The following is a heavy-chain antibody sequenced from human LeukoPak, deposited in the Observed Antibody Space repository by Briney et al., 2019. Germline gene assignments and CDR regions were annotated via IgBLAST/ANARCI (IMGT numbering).Heavy chain of an antibody. Sequence: GGSLRLSCAASGFTFSDYSMNWVRLAPGKGLQWVSSISSSSRYIYYADSVKGRFTISRDNAKNSLYLLMHSLRAEDTAVYYCASLAGYSSGWYLPRKYYYYYMDVWGKGTTVTISS. D-gene: IGHD6-19*01. CDR1: GFTFSDYS. CDR2: ISSSSRYI. CDR3: ASLAGYSSGWYLPRKYYYYYMDV. V-gene: IGHV3-21*01. J-gene: IGHJ6*03.